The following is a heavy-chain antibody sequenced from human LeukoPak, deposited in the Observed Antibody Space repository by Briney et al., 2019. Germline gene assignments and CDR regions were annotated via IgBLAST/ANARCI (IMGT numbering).Heavy chain of an antibody. D-gene: IGHD6-19*01. J-gene: IGHJ4*02. CDR1: GFTFSSYA. CDR2: ISYDGSNK. V-gene: IGHV3-30-3*01. Sequence: GGSLRPSCAASGFTFSSYAMHWVRQAPGKGLEWVAVISYDGSNKYYADSVKGRFTISRDNSKNTLYLQMNSLRAEDTAVYYCARDYSGFGDYWGQGTLVTVSS. CDR3: ARDYSGFGDY.